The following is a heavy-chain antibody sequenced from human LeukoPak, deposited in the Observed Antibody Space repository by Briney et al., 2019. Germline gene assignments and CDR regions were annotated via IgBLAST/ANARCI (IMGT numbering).Heavy chain of an antibody. CDR3: ARTGWYCSGGSCYSDY. V-gene: IGHV3-21*01. Sequence: GGSLRLSCAAAGFTFSSYSMNWVRQAPGKGLEWVSSISSSSSYIYYADSVKGRFTISRDNAKNSLYLQMNSLRAEDTAVYYCARTGWYCSGGSCYSDYWGQGTLVTVSS. J-gene: IGHJ4*02. CDR1: GFTFSSYS. CDR2: ISSSSSYI. D-gene: IGHD2-15*01.